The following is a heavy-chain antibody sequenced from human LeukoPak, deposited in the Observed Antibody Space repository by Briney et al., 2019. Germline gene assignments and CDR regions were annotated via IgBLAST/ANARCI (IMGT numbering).Heavy chain of an antibody. CDR1: GFTFSSYG. CDR3: AKSGDSTGFWDFDY. D-gene: IGHD3-22*01. J-gene: IGHJ4*02. Sequence: PGRSLRLSCAASGFTFSSYGIHWVRQAPGEGLEWVAVISYDGSNKYYADSVKGRFTISRDNSKNTLYLQMNSLRAEDTAVYYCAKSGDSTGFWDFDYWGQGTLVTVSS. CDR2: ISYDGSNK. V-gene: IGHV3-30*18.